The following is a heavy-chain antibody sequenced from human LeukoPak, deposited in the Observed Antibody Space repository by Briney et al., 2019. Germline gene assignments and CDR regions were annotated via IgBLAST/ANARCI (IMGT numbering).Heavy chain of an antibody. V-gene: IGHV1-69*05. D-gene: IGHD2-2*01. J-gene: IGHJ6*03. CDR1: GGTFSNYA. Sequence: SVKVSCKASGGTFSNYAISWVRQAPGQGLEWMGGIIPIFGTANYAQKFQGRVTITTDESTSTAYMELSSLRSEDTAVYYCARAWETPAATLPTYYYYYMDVWGKGTTVTVSS. CDR3: ARAWETPAATLPTYYYYYMDV. CDR2: IIPIFGTA.